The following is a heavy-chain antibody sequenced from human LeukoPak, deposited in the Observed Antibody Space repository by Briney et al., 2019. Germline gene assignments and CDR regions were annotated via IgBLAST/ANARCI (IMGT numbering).Heavy chain of an antibody. CDR3: ARDLTGGSDCYKDDVFYI. J-gene: IGHJ3*02. CDR2: INPSGGST. Sequence: ASVTVSCPASAYTFTSYYMPWVRQAPAQGLEWMGIINPSGGSTSYAHQLQGSVTMTRDTSPRTIYLELSSLRPEHTAVYYSARDLTGGSDCYKDDVFYIWGQGTMVTVSS. V-gene: IGHV1-46*01. D-gene: IGHD2-21*02. CDR1: AYTFTSYY.